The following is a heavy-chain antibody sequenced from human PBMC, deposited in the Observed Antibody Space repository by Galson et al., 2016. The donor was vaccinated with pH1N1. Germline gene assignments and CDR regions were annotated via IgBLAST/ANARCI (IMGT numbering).Heavy chain of an antibody. CDR3: ARQNDYGDYRGDAFDI. V-gene: IGHV5-51*01. CDR1: GYRFSSSW. D-gene: IGHD4-17*01. Sequence: QSGAEVKKPGESLKISCKGSGYRFSSSWIGWVRQMPGIGLEWMGIIYLGGSLIRYRPSFQGQVTISADKSVNIVYLEWGSLKASDTAMYYCARQNDYGDYRGDAFDIWGQGTMVTVSS. CDR2: IYLGGSLI. J-gene: IGHJ3*02.